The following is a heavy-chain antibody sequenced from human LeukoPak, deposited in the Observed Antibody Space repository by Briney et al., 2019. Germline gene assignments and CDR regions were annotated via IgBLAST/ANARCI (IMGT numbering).Heavy chain of an antibody. V-gene: IGHV7-4-1*02. J-gene: IGHJ3*02. D-gene: IGHD6-13*01. CDR3: AHSSSWTHDAFDI. CDR2: INTNTGNP. Sequence: ASVKVSCKASGYTFTKSGYTFNNYAMNWVRQAPGQGLEWMGWINTNTGNPTYAQGFTGRFAFSLDTSVTTTYLQISSLKAEDTAVYYCAHSSSWTHDAFDIWGQGTMVTVSS. CDR1: GYTFTKSGYTFNNYA.